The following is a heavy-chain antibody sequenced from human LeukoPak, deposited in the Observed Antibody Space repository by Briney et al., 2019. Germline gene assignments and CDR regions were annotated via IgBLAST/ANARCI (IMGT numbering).Heavy chain of an antibody. CDR2: IFYSGTT. J-gene: IGHJ4*02. CDR1: GGSLSSYY. Sequence: SETLSLTCTVSGGSLSSYYWSWIRQPPGKGLEWIGFIFYSGTTNYNPSLKSRVTISVDTSKNQFSLKLSSVTAADTAVYYCARGGWNKFDYWGQGTLVTVSS. D-gene: IGHD3-22*01. V-gene: IGHV4-59*01. CDR3: ARGGWNKFDY.